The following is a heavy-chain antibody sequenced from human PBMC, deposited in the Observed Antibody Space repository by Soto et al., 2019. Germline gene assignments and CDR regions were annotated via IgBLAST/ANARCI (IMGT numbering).Heavy chain of an antibody. V-gene: IGHV4-4*02. CDR2: IYHTGSP. CDR1: GGSLSSTHC. Sequence: QVQLQESVPGLVKPSGTLSLTCAVSGGSLSSTHCWSWVRHPPRTGLEWIGDIYHTGSPNYNPSLNSRVSLSVDKSNRQFSLNPSSVTAADTAVYYCARDPYYYGSGDKVWVDPWGQGTLVIVSS. CDR3: ARDPYYYGSGDKVWVDP. D-gene: IGHD3-10*01. J-gene: IGHJ5*02.